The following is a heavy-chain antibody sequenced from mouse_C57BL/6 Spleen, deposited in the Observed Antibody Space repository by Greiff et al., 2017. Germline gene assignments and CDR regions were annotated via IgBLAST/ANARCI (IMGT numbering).Heavy chain of an antibody. V-gene: IGHV1-81*01. CDR1: GYTFTSYG. D-gene: IGHD2-5*01. CDR2: IYPRGGDT. CDR3: ASYYSNPYYFDY. J-gene: IGHJ2*01. Sequence: QVRLQQSGAELARPGASVKLSCKASGYTFTSYGISWVKQRPGQGLEWIGEIYPRGGDTYYNEKFKGKATLTADKSSSTAYMELRSLTSEDSAVYCWASYYSNPYYFDYWGQGTTLTVSS.